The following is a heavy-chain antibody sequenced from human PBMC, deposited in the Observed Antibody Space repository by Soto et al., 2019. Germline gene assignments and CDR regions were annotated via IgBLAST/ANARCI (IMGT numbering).Heavy chain of an antibody. CDR2: VSGTGRTT. CDR1: GFAFSAYA. D-gene: IGHD2-15*01. CDR3: TKDVLYCGGGSCLVGPSYTFDH. V-gene: IGHV3-23*01. J-gene: IGHJ4*02. Sequence: GGSLRLSCAASGFAFSAYAMNWVRHTPGKGLEWVSSVSGTGRTTSHADSVKGRFTMSRDNSKDTVYLQMNSLRADDTAVYYCTKDVLYCGGGSCLVGPSYTFDHWGQGTLVTVSS.